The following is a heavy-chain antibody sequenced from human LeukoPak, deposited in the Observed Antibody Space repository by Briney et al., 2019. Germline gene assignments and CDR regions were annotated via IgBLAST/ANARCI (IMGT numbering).Heavy chain of an antibody. V-gene: IGHV4-39*07. D-gene: IGHD4-17*01. J-gene: IGHJ5*02. Sequence: SETLSLTCTVSGGSISSSNNYWGWIRQPPGKGLEWIGSIYYSGSTYYNPSLKSRVTISVDTSKNQFSLNLSSVTAADTAVYYCARVNDYGDYYNWFDPWGQGTLVTVSS. CDR1: GGSISSSNNY. CDR2: IYYSGST. CDR3: ARVNDYGDYYNWFDP.